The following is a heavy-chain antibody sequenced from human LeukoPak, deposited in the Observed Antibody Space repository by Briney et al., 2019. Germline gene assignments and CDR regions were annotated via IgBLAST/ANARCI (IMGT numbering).Heavy chain of an antibody. J-gene: IGHJ4*02. Sequence: QPGGSLRLSCAASGFTFSSYAMSWVRQAPGKGLEWVSAISGSGGSTYYADSVKGRFTISRDNSKNTLYLQMNSLRAEDTAVYYCARLNGDYVGFDYWGQGTLVTVSS. CDR2: ISGSGGST. V-gene: IGHV3-23*01. CDR1: GFTFSSYA. CDR3: ARLNGDYVGFDY. D-gene: IGHD4-17*01.